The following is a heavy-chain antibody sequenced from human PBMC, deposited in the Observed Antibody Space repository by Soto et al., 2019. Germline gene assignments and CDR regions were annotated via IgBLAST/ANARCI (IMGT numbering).Heavy chain of an antibody. CDR1: GGSISSGGYY. V-gene: IGHV4-39*01. J-gene: IGHJ6*03. CDR3: ARQICSCYEPDYYYYYYMDV. Sequence: KASETLSLTCTVSGGSISSGGYYWSWIRQHPGKGLEWIGYIYYSGSTYYNPSLKSRVTISVDTSKNQFSLKLSSVTAADTAVYYCARQICSCYEPDYYYYYYMDVWGKGTTVTVSS. D-gene: IGHD2-15*01. CDR2: IYYSGST.